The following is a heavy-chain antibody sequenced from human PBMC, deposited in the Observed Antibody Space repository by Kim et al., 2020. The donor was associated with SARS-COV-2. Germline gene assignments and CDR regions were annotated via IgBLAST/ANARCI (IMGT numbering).Heavy chain of an antibody. CDR3: ARGAVRGYYYDSSGQRDAFDI. J-gene: IGHJ3*02. CDR2: MNPNSGNT. D-gene: IGHD3-22*01. CDR1: GYTFTSYD. Sequence: ASVKVSCKASGYTFTSYDINWVRQATGQGLEWMGWMNPNSGNTGYAQKFQGRVTMTRNTSISTAYMELSSLRSEDTAVYYCARGAVRGYYYDSSGQRDAFDIWGQGTMVTVSS. V-gene: IGHV1-8*01.